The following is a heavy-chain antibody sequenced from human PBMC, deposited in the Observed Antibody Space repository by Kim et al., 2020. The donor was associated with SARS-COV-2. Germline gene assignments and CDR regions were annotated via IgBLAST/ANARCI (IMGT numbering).Heavy chain of an antibody. V-gene: IGHV3-74*01. J-gene: IGHJ6*02. CDR3: ARERRFLEWLSNYYYGMDV. D-gene: IGHD3-3*01. Sequence: GRFTISRDNAKNTLYLQMNSLRAEDTAVYYCARERRFLEWLSNYYYGMDVWGQGTTVTVSS.